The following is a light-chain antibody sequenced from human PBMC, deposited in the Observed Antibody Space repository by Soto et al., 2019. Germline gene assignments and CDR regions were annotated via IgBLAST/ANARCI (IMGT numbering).Light chain of an antibody. CDR1: QSIGGN. J-gene: IGKJ2*01. CDR3: QQYNNWPYT. V-gene: IGKV3-15*01. Sequence: EMVMTQSPATQSVSPGERASLSCRASQSIGGNLAWYQQKPGQAPRLLIYGASTRATGVPARFSGNGSRTDFPLTISSLQSEDFAINYCQQYNNWPYTFGQGTKLEI. CDR2: GAS.